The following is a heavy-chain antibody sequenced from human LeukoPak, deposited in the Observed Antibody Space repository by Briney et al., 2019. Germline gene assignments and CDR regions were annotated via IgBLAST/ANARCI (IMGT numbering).Heavy chain of an antibody. CDR2: ISAYNGNT. J-gene: IGHJ4*02. D-gene: IGHD1-26*01. CDR3: ARDWPYSGSYRGDY. V-gene: IGHV1-18*01. CDR1: GYTFTSYG. Sequence: GASVKVSCKASGYTFTSYGISWVRQAPGQGPEWMGWISAYNGNTNYAQKLQGRVTMTTDTSTSTAYMELRSLRSDDTAVYYCARDWPYSGSYRGDYWGQGTLVTVSS.